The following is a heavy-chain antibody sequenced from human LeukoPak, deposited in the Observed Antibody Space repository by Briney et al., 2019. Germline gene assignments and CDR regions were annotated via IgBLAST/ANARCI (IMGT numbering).Heavy chain of an antibody. Sequence: GGSLRLSCAASGFTFSSYAMHWVRQAPGKGLEWVAVISYDGSDKYYADSVKGRFTISRDNSKNTLYLQMNSLRAEDTAVYYCASASNFDWGQGTLVTVSS. V-gene: IGHV3-30-3*01. D-gene: IGHD2-8*01. J-gene: IGHJ4*02. CDR2: ISYDGSDK. CDR3: ASASNFD. CDR1: GFTFSSYA.